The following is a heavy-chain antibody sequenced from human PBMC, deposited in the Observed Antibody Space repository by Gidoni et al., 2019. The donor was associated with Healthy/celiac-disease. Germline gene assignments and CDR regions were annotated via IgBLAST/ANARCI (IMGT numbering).Heavy chain of an antibody. J-gene: IGHJ4*02. Sequence: QAPGKGRVWVSRINSDGSRTSYADSVKGRVTISRDTAKNTLYLQMNSLRAVYTAVYYCARGFYGEPFDYWGQGTLVTVSS. V-gene: IGHV3-74*01. CDR2: INSDGSRT. D-gene: IGHD3-10*01. CDR3: ARGFYGEPFDY.